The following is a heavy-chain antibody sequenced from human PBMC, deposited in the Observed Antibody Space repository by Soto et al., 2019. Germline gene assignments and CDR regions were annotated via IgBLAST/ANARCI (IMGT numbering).Heavy chain of an antibody. J-gene: IGHJ4*02. CDR1: GFSLTTSGVG. D-gene: IGHD3-3*01. CDR2: IYWDDAK. CDR3: AHRVLRTVFGLVTTTAIYFDF. V-gene: IGHV2-5*02. Sequence: QITLNESGPSQVKPRQTLTLTCTFSGFSLTTSGVGVGWIRQSPGKAPEWLALIYWDDAKRYSPSLKSRLTITKDTSKYQVVLTMADLDPADTATYYCAHRVLRTVFGLVTTTAIYFDFWGQGPPVAVSS.